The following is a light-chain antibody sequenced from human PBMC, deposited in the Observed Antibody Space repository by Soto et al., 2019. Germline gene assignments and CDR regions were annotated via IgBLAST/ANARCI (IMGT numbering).Light chain of an antibody. J-gene: IGKJ4*01. CDR2: DAS. CDR3: QQRYNWPPLT. Sequence: EIVLTQSPATLSLSPGERATLSCRASQSVSTYLAWYQRKPGQAPRLLIYDASNRATGIPARFSGSGSGTELTLTISSLEPEDFAVDYCQQRYNWPPLTFGGGTKVEIK. CDR1: QSVSTY. V-gene: IGKV3-11*01.